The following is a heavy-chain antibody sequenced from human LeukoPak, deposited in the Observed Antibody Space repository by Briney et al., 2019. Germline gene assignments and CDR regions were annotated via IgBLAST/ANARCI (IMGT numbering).Heavy chain of an antibody. CDR2: ISYDGTNK. J-gene: IGHJ3*02. CDR3: ARDSVWQLDLSPDDAFDI. CDR1: GFTFSRYS. D-gene: IGHD1-7*01. V-gene: IGHV3-30*04. Sequence: GGSLRLSCTASGFTFSRYSMHWVRQAPGKGPEWVAVISYDGTNKYHADSVKGRFSISRDNSKNTQYLQMKGLRAEDTAVYYCARDSVWQLDLSPDDAFDIWGQGTMVTVSS.